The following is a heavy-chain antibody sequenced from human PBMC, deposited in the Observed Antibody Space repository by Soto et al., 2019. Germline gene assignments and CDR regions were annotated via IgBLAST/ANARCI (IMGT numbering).Heavy chain of an antibody. CDR1: GGTVSSYA. CDR2: FTPIFVSA. D-gene: IGHD3-10*01. Sequence: SVKVSCKASGGTVSSYAITWVRQAPGKGLEWMGVFTPIFVSAHYAPKFQGRITITADESTSTAYMELSGLTSEDTAIYYCARDVSSDTTGFRGYDLWGQGTQVTVSS. CDR3: ARDVSSDTTGFRGYDL. J-gene: IGHJ4*02. V-gene: IGHV1-69*13.